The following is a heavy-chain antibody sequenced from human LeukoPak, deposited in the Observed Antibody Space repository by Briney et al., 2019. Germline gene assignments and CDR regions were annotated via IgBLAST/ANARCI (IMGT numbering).Heavy chain of an antibody. CDR3: ASLWFGELSHFDY. J-gene: IGHJ4*02. CDR1: GYTFTGYY. V-gene: IGHV1-2*06. Sequence: ASVKVSCKASGYTFTGYYMHWVRQAPGQGLEWMGRINPNSGGTNYAQRFQGRVTMTRDTSISTAYMELSGLRSGDTAVYYCASLWFGELSHFDYWGQGTLVTVSS. CDR2: INPNSGGT. D-gene: IGHD3-10*01.